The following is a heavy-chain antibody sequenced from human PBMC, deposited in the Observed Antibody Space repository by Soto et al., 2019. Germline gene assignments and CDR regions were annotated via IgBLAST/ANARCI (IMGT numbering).Heavy chain of an antibody. D-gene: IGHD2-15*01. J-gene: IGHJ5*02. CDR2: IYYSGST. Sequence: QVQLQESGPGLVKTSETLSLTCTVSGGSVSSGSYYWSWIRQPPGKGLEWIGYIYYSGSTNYNPSLKSRVAISVDTSKKQCSLKLSSVTDADTAVYYCARQAIDCSGGSCGWFDPWCQGTLVTVSS. CDR3: ARQAIDCSGGSCGWFDP. CDR1: GGSVSSGSYY. V-gene: IGHV4-61*01.